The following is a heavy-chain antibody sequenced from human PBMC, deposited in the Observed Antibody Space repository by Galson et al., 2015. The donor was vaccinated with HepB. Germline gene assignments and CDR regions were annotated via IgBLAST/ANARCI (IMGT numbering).Heavy chain of an antibody. CDR3: ARDRDYYSMDV. CDR2: ISASGTDT. Sequence: SLRLSCAASGFTFSDYYMSWIRQAPGKGLEWISYISASGTDTYYADSVKGRFTISRDNAKNSLFLQMSSLRVEDTAVYYCARDRDYYSMDVWGKGTTVTVSS. J-gene: IGHJ6*03. V-gene: IGHV3-11*06. CDR1: GFTFSDYY.